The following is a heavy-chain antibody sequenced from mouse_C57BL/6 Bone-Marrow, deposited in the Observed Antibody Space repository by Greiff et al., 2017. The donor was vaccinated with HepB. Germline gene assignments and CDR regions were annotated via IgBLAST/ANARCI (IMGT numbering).Heavy chain of an antibody. D-gene: IGHD1-1*01. J-gene: IGHJ2*01. V-gene: IGHV1-5*01. CDR2: IYPGNSDT. CDR1: GYTFTSYW. Sequence: EVKLVESGTVLARPGASVKMSCKTSGYTFTSYWMHWVKQRPGQGLEWIGAIYPGNSDTSYNQKFKGKAKLTAVTSASTAYMELSSLTNEDSAVYYCTLIITTVVEYYFDYWGQGTTLTVSS. CDR3: TLIITTVVEYYFDY.